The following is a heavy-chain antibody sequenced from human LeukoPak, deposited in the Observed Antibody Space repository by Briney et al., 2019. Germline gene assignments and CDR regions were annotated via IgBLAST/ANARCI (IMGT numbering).Heavy chain of an antibody. D-gene: IGHD2-21*02. CDR3: ARRGVTPNYYMDV. CDR2: IYHSGST. CDR1: GYSISSDYF. Sequence: SETLSLTCTVSGYSISSDYFWGWIRQSPGKGLEWIGIIYHSGSTYFNPSLKSRVTISVDTSKNQFSLKLSSVTAADTAVYYCARRGVTPNYYMDVWGKGTTVTVSS. J-gene: IGHJ6*03. V-gene: IGHV4-38-2*02.